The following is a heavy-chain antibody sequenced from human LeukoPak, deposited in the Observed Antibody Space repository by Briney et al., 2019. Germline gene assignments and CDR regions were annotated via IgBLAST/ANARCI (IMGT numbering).Heavy chain of an antibody. CDR1: GFTFSSYG. CDR2: ISGSGGST. Sequence: GGSLRLSCAASGFTFSSYGMSWVRQAPGKGLEWVSAISGSGGSTYYADSVKGRFTIFRDNSKNTLYLQMNSLRAEDTAVYYCAKAMVRGVIRYYYYYMDVWGKGTTVTISS. V-gene: IGHV3-23*01. CDR3: AKAMVRGVIRYYYYYMDV. D-gene: IGHD3-10*01. J-gene: IGHJ6*03.